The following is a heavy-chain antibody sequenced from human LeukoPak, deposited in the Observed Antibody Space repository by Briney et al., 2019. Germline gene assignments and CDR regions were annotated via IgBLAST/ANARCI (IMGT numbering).Heavy chain of an antibody. CDR2: ISGSGSST. V-gene: IGHV3-23*01. CDR1: GFTFSSYA. J-gene: IGHJ4*02. D-gene: IGHD3-10*01. CDR3: ASSYGSGSYPDY. Sequence: GGSLRLSCAASGFTFSSYAMSWVRQAPGKGLEWVSAISGSGSSTYYADSVKGRFTISRDNSKNTLYLQMNSLRVEDTAVYYCASSYGSGSYPDYWGQGTLVTVSS.